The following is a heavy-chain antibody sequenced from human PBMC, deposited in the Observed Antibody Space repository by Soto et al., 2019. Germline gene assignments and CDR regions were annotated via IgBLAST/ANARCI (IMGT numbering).Heavy chain of an antibody. CDR2: IIPILGIA. V-gene: IGHV1-69*02. Sequence: QVQLVQSGAEVKKPGSSVKVSCKASGGTFSSYSISWVRQAPGQGLEWMGRIIPILGIANYAQKFQGRVTITPEKSTGRAYKGLRRVNPEDTAVYYCAGAGYIRVVVAATSGRYCYYGMEVWGKGTTVTVYS. J-gene: IGHJ6*04. CDR3: AGAGYIRVVVAATSGRYCYYGMEV. D-gene: IGHD2-15*01. CDR1: GGTFSSYS.